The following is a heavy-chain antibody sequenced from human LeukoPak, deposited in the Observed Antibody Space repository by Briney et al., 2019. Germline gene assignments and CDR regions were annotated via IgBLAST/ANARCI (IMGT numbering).Heavy chain of an antibody. Sequence: SETLSLTCTVSGGSISSSSYYWGWIRQPPGKGLEWIGSIYYSGSTYYNPSLKSRVTISVDTSKNQFSLRLSSVTAADTAVYYCAGEKMTTVTSAFDYWGQGTLVTVSS. CDR2: IYYSGST. CDR3: AGEKMTTVTSAFDY. J-gene: IGHJ4*02. D-gene: IGHD4-17*01. V-gene: IGHV4-39*07. CDR1: GGSISSSSYY.